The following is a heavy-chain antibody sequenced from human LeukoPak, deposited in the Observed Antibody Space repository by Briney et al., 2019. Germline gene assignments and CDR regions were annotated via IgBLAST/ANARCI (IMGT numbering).Heavy chain of an antibody. Sequence: PSETLSLTCTVSGYSISSGYYRGWIRQPPGKGLEWIGSIYHSGSTYYNPSLKSRVTISVDTSKNQFSLKLSSVTAADTAVYYCARDPPRGSSSMWFDPWGQGTLVTVSS. CDR2: IYHSGST. CDR1: GYSISSGYY. D-gene: IGHD6-13*01. J-gene: IGHJ5*02. CDR3: ARDPPRGSSSMWFDP. V-gene: IGHV4-38-2*02.